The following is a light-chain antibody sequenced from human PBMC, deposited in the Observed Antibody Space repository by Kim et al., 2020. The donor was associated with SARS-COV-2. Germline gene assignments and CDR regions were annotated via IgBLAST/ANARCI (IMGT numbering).Light chain of an antibody. V-gene: IGKV3-11*01. CDR2: DAS. CDR1: QSVSTF. J-gene: IGKJ2*01. CDR3: QLRSNWPPWYT. Sequence: EIELTQSPATLSLSPGERATLSRRASQSVSTFLAWYQQRPGQAPRLLISDASNRATGIPVRFSGSGSGTDFTLTISSLEPEDFAVYFCQLRSNWPPWYTFGQGTKLEI.